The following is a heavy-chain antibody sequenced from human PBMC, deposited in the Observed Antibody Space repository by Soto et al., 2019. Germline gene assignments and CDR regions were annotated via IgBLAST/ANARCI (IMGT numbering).Heavy chain of an antibody. V-gene: IGHV3-33*01. CDR2: IWYDGSNK. CDR1: GFTFSSYG. D-gene: IGHD2-15*01. J-gene: IGHJ4*02. CDR3: ARVYCSGGSCYEIDY. Sequence: QVQLVESGGGVVQPGRSLRLSCAASGFTFSSYGMHWVRQAPGKGLEWVAVIWYDGSNKYYADSVKGRFTISRDNSKNTVYLQMNSLRAEDTAVYYCARVYCSGGSCYEIDYWGQGTLVTVSS.